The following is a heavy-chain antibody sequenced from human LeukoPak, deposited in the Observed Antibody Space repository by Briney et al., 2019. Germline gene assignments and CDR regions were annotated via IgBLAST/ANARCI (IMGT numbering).Heavy chain of an antibody. CDR3: ARDPGIAAAGHYYYYGMDV. D-gene: IGHD6-13*01. V-gene: IGHV3-7*01. CDR2: IKQDGSEK. J-gene: IGHJ6*02. CDR1: GFTFSIYW. Sequence: GGSLRLSCAASGFTFSIYWMSWVRQAPGKGLEWVANIKQDGSEKYYVDSVKGRFTISRDNAKNSLYLQMNSLRAEDTAVYYCARDPGIAAAGHYYYYGMDVWGQGTTVTVSS.